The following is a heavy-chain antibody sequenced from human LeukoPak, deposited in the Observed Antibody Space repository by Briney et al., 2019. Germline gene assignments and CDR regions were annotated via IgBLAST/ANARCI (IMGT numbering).Heavy chain of an antibody. Sequence: PGGSLRLSCAASGFTFSSYWMSWVRQAPGKGLEWVSNIKQDGGEKYYVDSVKGRFTISRDNAKNTLYLQMNSLRAEDTAVYYCAIYRYDGSGSYYGYNWFDPWGQGTLVTVSS. CDR3: AIYRYDGSGSYYGYNWFDP. CDR1: GFTFSSYW. V-gene: IGHV3-7*01. CDR2: IKQDGGEK. D-gene: IGHD3-10*01. J-gene: IGHJ5*02.